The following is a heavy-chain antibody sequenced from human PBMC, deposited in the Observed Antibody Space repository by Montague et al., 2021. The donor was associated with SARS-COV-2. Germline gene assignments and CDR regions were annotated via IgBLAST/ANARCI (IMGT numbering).Heavy chain of an antibody. CDR1: GGSISRYF. D-gene: IGHD3-16*01. CDR3: ARVTLGGRDGRTRQYEGLDS. V-gene: IGHV4-59*01. CDR2: VHDIESS. J-gene: IGHJ4*02. Sequence: SETLSLTCTVSGGSISRYFWNWIRQTPGKGLEWMGYVHDIESSIXNPPLQSRITILLDTPKNQFSLRLNAVTAADTAVYYCARVTLGGRDGRTRQYEGLDSWGQGILVTVSS.